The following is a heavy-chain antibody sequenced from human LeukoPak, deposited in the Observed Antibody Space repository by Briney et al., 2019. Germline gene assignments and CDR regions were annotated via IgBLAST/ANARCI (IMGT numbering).Heavy chain of an antibody. CDR1: GGTFSSYA. V-gene: IGHV1-69*05. CDR3: ARGAPALLDY. Sequence: SVKVSCKASGGTFSSYAISWVRQAPGQELEWMGGIIPIFSTANCAQKFQGRVTITTDESTSTAYMELSSLRSEDTAVYYCARGAPALLDYWGQGTLVTVSS. CDR2: IIPIFSTA. J-gene: IGHJ4*02.